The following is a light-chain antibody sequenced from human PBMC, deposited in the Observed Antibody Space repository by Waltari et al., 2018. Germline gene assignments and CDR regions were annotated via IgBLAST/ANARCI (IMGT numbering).Light chain of an antibody. CDR2: WAS. J-gene: IGKJ1*01. Sequence: DIVMTQSPDSLAVSLGERATIHCKSSQSVFYSSNNRNYLGWYQHKAGQPPKLLIYWASTRESGVPDRFSGSRSGTDFTLTISNLQAEDVAVYYCQQYYATPRTFGQGTKVAIK. V-gene: IGKV4-1*01. CDR3: QQYYATPRT. CDR1: QSVFYSSNNRNY.